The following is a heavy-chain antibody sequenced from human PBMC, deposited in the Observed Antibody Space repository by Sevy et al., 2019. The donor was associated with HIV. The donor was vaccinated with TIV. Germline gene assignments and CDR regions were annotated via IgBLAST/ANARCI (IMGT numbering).Heavy chain of an antibody. J-gene: IGHJ4*02. CDR3: AGENAWGRGYS. Sequence: SETLSLTCTVSGGSITSLYWNWIRQPPGKGLEWIANIYYNGHINYNPSLKSRVTLSLDTSKNQFSMRLSSVTTADTAMYYCAGENAWGRGYSWGQGTLVTVSS. CDR1: GGSITSLY. V-gene: IGHV4-59*08. D-gene: IGHD1-26*01. CDR2: IYYNGHI.